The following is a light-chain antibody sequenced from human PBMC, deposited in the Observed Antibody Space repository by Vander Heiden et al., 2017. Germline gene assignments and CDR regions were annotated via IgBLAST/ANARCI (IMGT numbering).Light chain of an antibody. CDR2: TAS. J-gene: IGKJ1*01. Sequence: DFQMTQSPSTLSASVGDRVTITCRASQSISSLLAWYQQKPGKAPKLLIYTASSLESGVPSRFSGSGSGTEFTLTISSLQPDDFATYYCQQYNSFPQTFGQGTKVEIK. CDR1: QSISSL. CDR3: QQYNSFPQT. V-gene: IGKV1-5*03.